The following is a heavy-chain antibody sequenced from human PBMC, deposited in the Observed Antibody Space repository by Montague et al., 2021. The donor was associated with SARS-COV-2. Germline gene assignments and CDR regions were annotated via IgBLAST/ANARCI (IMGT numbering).Heavy chain of an antibody. V-gene: IGHV4-59*01. D-gene: IGHD3-22*01. J-gene: IGHJ3*02. Sequence: SETLSLTCTVSGRSISSYYWSWIRQPPGKGLEWIGYIYYSGSTNYNPSLKSRVTISVDTSKNQFSLKLSSVTAADTAVYYCARGGYYDYAFDIWGQGTMVTVSS. CDR3: ARGGYYDYAFDI. CDR2: IYYSGST. CDR1: GRSISSYY.